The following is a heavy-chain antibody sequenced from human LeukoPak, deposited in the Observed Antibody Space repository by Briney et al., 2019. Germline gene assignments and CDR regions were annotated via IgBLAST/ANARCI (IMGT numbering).Heavy chain of an antibody. V-gene: IGHV3-9*01. CDR2: ISWNSGSI. Sequence: GGSLRLSCAASGFTFDDYAMHWVRQAPGKGLEWVSGISWNSGSIGYADSVKGRFTISRDNAKNSLYLQMNSLRAEDTALYYCAKDISRAAAGAHDYWGQGTLVTVSS. D-gene: IGHD6-13*01. CDR3: AKDISRAAAGAHDY. J-gene: IGHJ4*02. CDR1: GFTFDDYA.